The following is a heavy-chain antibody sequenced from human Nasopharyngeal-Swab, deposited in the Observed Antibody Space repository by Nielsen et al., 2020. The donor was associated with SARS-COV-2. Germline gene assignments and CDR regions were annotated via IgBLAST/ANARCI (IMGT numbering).Heavy chain of an antibody. CDR3: ARVSGYTVNDAFDM. Sequence: GESLKISCAASGFTFSGYWMSWVRQVPGKGLEWVANIKQDASEMYYVDSVKGRFTISRDNAKNSLYLQMNSLRAEDTAVYYCARVSGYTVNDAFDMWGQGTMVTVSS. D-gene: IGHD6-13*01. CDR2: IKQDASEM. V-gene: IGHV3-7*01. CDR1: GFTFSGYW. J-gene: IGHJ3*02.